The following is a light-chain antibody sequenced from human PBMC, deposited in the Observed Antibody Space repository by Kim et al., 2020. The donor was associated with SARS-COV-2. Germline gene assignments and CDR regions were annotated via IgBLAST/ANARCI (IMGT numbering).Light chain of an antibody. CDR2: KDT. CDR3: QSPDSSGVM. V-gene: IGLV3-25*03. J-gene: IGLJ3*02. CDR1: ALPNQH. Sequence: SYELTQPPSVSVSTGQTARITCPGDALPNQHAAWYQQKPGQAPVMIIYKDTERPSGIPARFSGSSSGAAVTLTISGVQAEDEADYSCQSPDSSGVMFGGGTQLTVL.